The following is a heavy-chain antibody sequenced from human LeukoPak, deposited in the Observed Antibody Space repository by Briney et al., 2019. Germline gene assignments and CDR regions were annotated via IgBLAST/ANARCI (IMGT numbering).Heavy chain of an antibody. CDR1: GGSISSYY. J-gene: IGHJ3*02. CDR3: AREGTTVTHDDAFDI. CDR2: IYYSGST. Sequence: SETLSLTCTVSGGSISSYYWSWIRQPPGKGLEWIGYIYYSGSTNYNPSLKSRVTISVDTSKNQFSLKLSSVTAAGTAVYYCAREGTTVTHDDAFDIWGQGTMVTVSS. V-gene: IGHV4-59*01. D-gene: IGHD4-17*01.